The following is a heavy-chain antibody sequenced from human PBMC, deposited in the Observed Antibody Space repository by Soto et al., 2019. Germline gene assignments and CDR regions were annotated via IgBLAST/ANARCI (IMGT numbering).Heavy chain of an antibody. Sequence: QVQLVQSGPEVKKPGASVKVSCKASGYTFTTYGISWVRQAPGQGLEWMGWINNYNGNTAYAQRFQGRFTVTTDTYTSTAYMQLTNLRSDDTAVYYSVKDALSGDYSSHLDQGGQGTLVAVSS. D-gene: IGHD4-4*01. V-gene: IGHV1-18*01. CDR2: INNYNGNT. CDR3: VKDALSGDYSSHLDQ. CDR1: GYTFTTYG. J-gene: IGHJ4*02.